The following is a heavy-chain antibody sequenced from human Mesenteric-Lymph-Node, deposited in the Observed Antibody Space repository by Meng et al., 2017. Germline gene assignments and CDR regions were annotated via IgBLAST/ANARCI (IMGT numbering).Heavy chain of an antibody. CDR3: ARGGYYGSGSYYPY. CDR1: GGSFSGYY. Sequence: GSLRLSCAVYGGSFSGYYWSWIRQPPGKGLEWIGEINHSGSTNYNPSLKSRVTISVDTSKNQFSLKLSSVTAADTAVYYCARGGYYGSGSYYPYWGQGTLVTVSS. J-gene: IGHJ4*02. D-gene: IGHD3-10*01. CDR2: INHSGST. V-gene: IGHV4-34*01.